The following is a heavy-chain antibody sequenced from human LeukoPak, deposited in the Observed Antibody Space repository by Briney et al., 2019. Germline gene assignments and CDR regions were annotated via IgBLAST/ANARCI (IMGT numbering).Heavy chain of an antibody. CDR1: GFTFSSYA. D-gene: IGHD3-22*01. Sequence: SGGPLRLSCAASGFTFSSYAMSWVRQAPGKGLEWVSGVSGSGGSTYYADSVKGRFTISKDNSKNTLYLQMNSLRAEDTAVYYCAKCSAYYFDSSLSDYFDYWGQGTLVTVSS. CDR2: VSGSGGST. CDR3: AKCSAYYFDSSLSDYFDY. V-gene: IGHV3-23*01. J-gene: IGHJ4*02.